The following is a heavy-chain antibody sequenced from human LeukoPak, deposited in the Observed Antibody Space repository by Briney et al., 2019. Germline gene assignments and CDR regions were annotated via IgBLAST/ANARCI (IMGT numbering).Heavy chain of an antibody. CDR3: ARGRYCSGGSCYSRIGYYYYYMDV. D-gene: IGHD2-15*01. J-gene: IGHJ6*03. CDR1: GGSISSYY. V-gene: IGHV4-4*07. Sequence: SETLSLTCTVSGGSISSYYWSWIRQPAGKGLEWIGRIYTSGSTNYNPSLKSRVTMSVDTSKNRFSLKLSSVTAADTAVYYCARGRYCSGGSCYSRIGYYYYYMDVWGKGTTVTVSS. CDR2: IYTSGST.